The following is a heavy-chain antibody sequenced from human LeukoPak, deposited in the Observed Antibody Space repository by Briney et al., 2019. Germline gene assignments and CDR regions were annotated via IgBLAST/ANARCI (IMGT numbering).Heavy chain of an antibody. V-gene: IGHV3-53*01. J-gene: IGHJ5*02. CDR2: IYSGGST. D-gene: IGHD3-10*01. CDR1: GFTVSSNY. Sequence: GGSLRLSCAASGFTVSSNYMSWVRQARGKGLEWVSVIYSGGSTYYADSVKGRFTISRDNSKNTLYLQMNSLRAEDTSVYYCARVKKGWFGRLNWFDPWGQGTLVTVSS. CDR3: ARVKKGWFGRLNWFDP.